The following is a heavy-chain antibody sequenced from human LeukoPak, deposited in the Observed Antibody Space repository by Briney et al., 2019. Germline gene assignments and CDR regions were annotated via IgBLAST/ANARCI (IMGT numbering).Heavy chain of an antibody. Sequence: ASVKVSCKASGGTFSSYAISWVRQAPGQGLEWMGWISAYNGNTNYAQKLQGRVTMTTDTSTSTAYMELRSLRSDDTAVYYCARDLHYYGSGSYSFDYWGQGTLVTVSS. CDR3: ARDLHYYGSGSYSFDY. J-gene: IGHJ4*02. D-gene: IGHD3-10*01. CDR2: ISAYNGNT. CDR1: GGTFSSYA. V-gene: IGHV1-18*01.